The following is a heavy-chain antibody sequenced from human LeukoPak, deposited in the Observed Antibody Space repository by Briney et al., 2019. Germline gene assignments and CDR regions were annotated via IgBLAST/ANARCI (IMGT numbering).Heavy chain of an antibody. J-gene: IGHJ3*02. D-gene: IGHD2-21*02. CDR2: ITGSGTTT. Sequence: GGSLRLSCAASGFTFSSYAMSWVRQAPGKRLEWVSAITGSGTTTYYADSVKGRFTISRDNSKDTLYLQMNSLRAEDTAVYYCAKPIVVVTAMNAFDIWGQGTMVTVSS. CDR1: GFTFSSYA. CDR3: AKPIVVVTAMNAFDI. V-gene: IGHV3-23*01.